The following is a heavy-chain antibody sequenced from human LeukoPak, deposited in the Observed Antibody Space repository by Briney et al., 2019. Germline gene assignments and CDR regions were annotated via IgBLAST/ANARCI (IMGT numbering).Heavy chain of an antibody. J-gene: IGHJ3*02. CDR2: IIPILGIA. CDR1: GGTFSSYA. D-gene: IGHD4-17*01. Sequence: GASVKVSCKASGGTFSSYAISWVRQAPGQGLEWMGRIIPILGIANYAQKFQGRATITADKSTSTAYMELSSLRSEDTAVYYCAREYGDYANAFDIWGQGTMVTVSP. V-gene: IGHV1-69*04. CDR3: AREYGDYANAFDI.